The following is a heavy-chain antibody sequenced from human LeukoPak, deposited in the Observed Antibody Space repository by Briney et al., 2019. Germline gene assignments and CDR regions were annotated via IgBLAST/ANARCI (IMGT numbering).Heavy chain of an antibody. CDR3: ARRLNSPNHYSHYFDY. Sequence: PSETLSLTCTVSGGSISSYYWSWIRQPPGKGLEWIGYIYYSGSTNYNPSLKSRVTISVDTSKNQFSLKLSSVTAADTAVYYCARRLNSPNHYSHYFDYWGQGTLVTVSS. V-gene: IGHV4-59*08. CDR1: GGSISSYY. D-gene: IGHD1-14*01. J-gene: IGHJ4*02. CDR2: IYYSGST.